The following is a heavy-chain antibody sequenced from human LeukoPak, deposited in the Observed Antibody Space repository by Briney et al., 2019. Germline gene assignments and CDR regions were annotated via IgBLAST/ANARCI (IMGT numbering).Heavy chain of an antibody. CDR1: GGSISSSSYF. Sequence: SETLSLTCTVSGGSISSSSYFWGWIRQPPGKGLEWLGSIYYSGSTYYNPSLKSRVTLSVDTSKNQFSLKLSSVTAADTAVYYCASEYYYDTSGYYSLAYWGQGILVTVSS. CDR3: ASEYYYDTSGYYSLAY. D-gene: IGHD3-22*01. V-gene: IGHV4-39*07. J-gene: IGHJ4*02. CDR2: IYYSGST.